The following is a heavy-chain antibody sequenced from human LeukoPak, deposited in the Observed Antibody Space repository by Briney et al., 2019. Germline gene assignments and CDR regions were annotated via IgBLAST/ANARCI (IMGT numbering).Heavy chain of an antibody. D-gene: IGHD1-14*01. CDR2: VSGRGDDI. Sequence: PGGSLRLSCAASGFSFSIYSLNWVRQAPGKGLEWVSAVSGRGDDIYYADSVKGRFTISRDNAKNSLYLQMNSLRAEDTAVYYCARIRESTITNNNYYGMDVWGQGTTVTVSS. CDR3: ARIRESTITNNNYYGMDV. V-gene: IGHV3-21*01. J-gene: IGHJ6*02. CDR1: GFSFSIYS.